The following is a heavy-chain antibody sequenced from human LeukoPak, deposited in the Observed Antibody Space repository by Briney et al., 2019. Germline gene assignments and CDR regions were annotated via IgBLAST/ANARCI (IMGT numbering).Heavy chain of an antibody. CDR2: INPSSGGT. D-gene: IGHD3-9*01. CDR1: PYIFAAYL. Sequence: ASVSVTCKASPYIFAAYLLHWVRQAPGQSLEWMGRINPSSGGTKYAQRLQARATKTRHTSISTVYMEVKRLGSDDTAVYYCARMLRDDVVTGRLDQLRRATIPADS. V-gene: IGHV1-2*02. J-gene: IGHJ5*01. CDR3: ARMLRDDVVTGRLDQLRRATIPADS.